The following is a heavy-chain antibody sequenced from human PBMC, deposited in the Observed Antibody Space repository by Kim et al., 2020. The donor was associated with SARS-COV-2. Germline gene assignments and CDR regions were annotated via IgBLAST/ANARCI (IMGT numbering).Heavy chain of an antibody. CDR1: GGSFSGYY. D-gene: IGHD2-2*01. CDR3: ARRPYQLPLGY. V-gene: IGHV4-34*01. Sequence: SETLSLTCAVYGGSFSGYYWSWIRQPPGKGLEWIGEINHSGSTNYNPSLKSRVTISVDTSKNQFSLKLSSVTAADTALYYCARRPYQLPLGYWGQGTLVTVSS. CDR2: INHSGST. J-gene: IGHJ4*02.